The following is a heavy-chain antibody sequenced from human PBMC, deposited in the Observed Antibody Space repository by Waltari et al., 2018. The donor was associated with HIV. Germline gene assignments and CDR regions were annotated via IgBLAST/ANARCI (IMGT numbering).Heavy chain of an antibody. J-gene: IGHJ5*02. V-gene: IGHV4-38-2*01. CDR3: ARAVLRYFDNWFDP. Sequence: QVQLQESGPGLVKPSETLSLTCAVSGYPISSGYYWGWIRQPPGKGLEWIGSLYHRGDTYYNPSLKSRISISLDTSKNHFSLKLSSVTAADTAVYFCARAVLRYFDNWFDPWGQGTLVTVS. D-gene: IGHD3-9*01. CDR2: LYHRGDT. CDR1: GYPISSGYY.